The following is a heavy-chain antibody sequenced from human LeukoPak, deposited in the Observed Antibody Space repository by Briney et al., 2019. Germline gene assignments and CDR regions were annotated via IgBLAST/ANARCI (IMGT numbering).Heavy chain of an antibody. V-gene: IGHV4-59*01. CDR2: IYYSGST. J-gene: IGHJ3*02. D-gene: IGHD2-2*01. CDR3: ARTEPQHAFDI. CDR1: GGSISSYY. Sequence: SETLSLTCTVSGGSISSYYWSWIRQPPGKGPEWIGYIYYSGSTNYNPSLKSRVTISVDTSKNQFSLKLSSVTAADTAVYYCARTEPQHAFDIWGQGTMVTVSS.